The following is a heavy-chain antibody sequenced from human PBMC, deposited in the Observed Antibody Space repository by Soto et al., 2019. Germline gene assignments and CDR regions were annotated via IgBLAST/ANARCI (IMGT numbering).Heavy chain of an antibody. CDR1: GGSMSHYH. D-gene: IGHD5-18*01. CDR2: THDSGII. CDR3: ARTGYGDHFDY. V-gene: IGHV4-59*01. J-gene: IGHJ4*02. Sequence: SETLSLTCTVSGGSMSHYHWCWIRPSPGKGLEFIGYTHDSGIINYNPSLMSRVAISLDTSKNQFSLKLTSVTAADTALYYCARTGYGDHFDYWGRGTLVTVSS.